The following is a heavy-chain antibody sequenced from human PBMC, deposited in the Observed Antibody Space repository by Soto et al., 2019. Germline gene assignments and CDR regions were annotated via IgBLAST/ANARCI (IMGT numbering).Heavy chain of an antibody. CDR3: ARGAHYYDSSGYSADY. Sequence: QVQLVQSGAEVKKPGSSVKVSCKASGGTFSSYAISWVRQAPGQGIEWMGGIIPIFGTANYAQKFQGRGTITADKSTSTAYMELSSLRSEDTAVYYCARGAHYYDSSGYSADYWGQGTLVTVSS. D-gene: IGHD3-22*01. CDR1: GGTFSSYA. V-gene: IGHV1-69*06. J-gene: IGHJ4*02. CDR2: IIPIFGTA.